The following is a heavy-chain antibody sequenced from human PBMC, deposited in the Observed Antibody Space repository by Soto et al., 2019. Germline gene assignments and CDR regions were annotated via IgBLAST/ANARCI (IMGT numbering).Heavy chain of an antibody. V-gene: IGHV3-23*01. CDR1: GFTFSSSA. D-gene: IGHD6-19*01. Sequence: GGSLRLSCAASGFTFSSSAMSWVRQAPGKGLEWVSAISSSGFTPYYADSVKGRFTISRDNSKNTLYLQMNSLRAEDTAVYYCANPLTISGWYGASYWGQGTPVTVSS. J-gene: IGHJ4*02. CDR2: ISSSGFTP. CDR3: ANPLTISGWYGASY.